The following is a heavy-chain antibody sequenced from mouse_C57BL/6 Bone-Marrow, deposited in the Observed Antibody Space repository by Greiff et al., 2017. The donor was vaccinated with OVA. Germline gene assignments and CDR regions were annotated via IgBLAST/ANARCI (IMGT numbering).Heavy chain of an antibody. CDR3: ARGGYDPDY. J-gene: IGHJ2*01. D-gene: IGHD2-2*01. CDR2: IDPSDSYT. CDR1: GYTFTSYW. Sequence: QVQLQQPGAELVMPGASVKLSCKASGYTFTSYWMHWVKQRPGQGLEWIGEIDPSDSYTNYNQKFKGKSTLTVDKSSSTAYTQLSSLTSEDSAVYYCARGGYDPDYWGQGTTLTVSS. V-gene: IGHV1-69*01.